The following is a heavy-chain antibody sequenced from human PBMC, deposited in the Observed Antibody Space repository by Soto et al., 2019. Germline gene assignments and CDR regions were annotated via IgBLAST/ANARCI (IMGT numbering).Heavy chain of an antibody. D-gene: IGHD2-2*01. CDR2: ISAYNGNT. CDR3: ARDDRDRETGLVPAAIDGMDV. Sequence: ASVKVSCKASGYTFTSYGISWVRQAPGQGLEWMGWISAYNGNTNYAQKFQGRVTMTTDTSTSTANIGLSSLRSDDTAVYYCARDDRDRETGLVPAAIDGMDVWGQGTTVTVSS. CDR1: GYTFTSYG. V-gene: IGHV1-18*01. J-gene: IGHJ6*02.